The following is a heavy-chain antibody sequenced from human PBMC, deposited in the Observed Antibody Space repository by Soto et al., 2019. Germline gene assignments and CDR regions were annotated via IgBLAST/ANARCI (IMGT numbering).Heavy chain of an antibody. J-gene: IGHJ4*02. V-gene: IGHV3-21*01. Sequence: GGSLRLSCAASGFTFSSYSMNWVRQAPGKGLEWVSSISSSSSYIYYADSVKGRFTISRDSAKNSLYLQMNSLRAEDTAVYYCARDTSKVGSWPLTNFDYWGQGTLVTVSS. CDR1: GFTFSSYS. CDR3: ARDTSKVGSWPLTNFDY. CDR2: ISSSSSYI. D-gene: IGHD6-13*01.